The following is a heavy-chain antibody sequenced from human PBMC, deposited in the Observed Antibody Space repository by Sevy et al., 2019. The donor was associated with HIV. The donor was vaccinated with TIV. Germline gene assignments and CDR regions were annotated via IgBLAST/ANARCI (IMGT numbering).Heavy chain of an antibody. D-gene: IGHD4-17*01. Sequence: SETLSLTCAVSGGSISSGLYSWNWIRQPPGKGLEWIGYIYHTGPTYYNPSLKSRVTISVDTSKNQFSLRLNSVTAADTAVYYCARDSGDYPYYFDLWGQGTLVTVSS. CDR1: GGSISSGLYS. J-gene: IGHJ4*02. CDR3: ARDSGDYPYYFDL. V-gene: IGHV4-30-2*01. CDR2: IYHTGPT.